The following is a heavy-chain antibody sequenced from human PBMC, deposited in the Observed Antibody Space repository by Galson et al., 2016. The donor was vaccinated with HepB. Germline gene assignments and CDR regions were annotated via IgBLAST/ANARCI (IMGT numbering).Heavy chain of an antibody. CDR3: ARLYGMGANPYYFDF. V-gene: IGHV2-70*17. D-gene: IGHD1-26*01. CDR2: IDWDDEK. CDR1: GFSLRSSGMC. J-gene: IGHJ4*02. Sequence: PALVKPTQTLTVTCSFSGFSLRSSGMCVSWIRQPPGKAPEWLARIDWDDEKFYDSSLKTRLSVSKDTSKSQVVLTMTNMAPVGTATYYCARLYGMGANPYYFDFWGQGILVTVSS.